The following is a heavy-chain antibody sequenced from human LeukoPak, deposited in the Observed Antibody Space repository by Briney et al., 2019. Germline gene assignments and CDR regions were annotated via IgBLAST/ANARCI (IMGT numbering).Heavy chain of an antibody. CDR1: GYTFTSYG. J-gene: IGHJ3*02. CDR3: ARDEGLKAFDI. Sequence: GASVKVSCKASGYTFTSYGISWVRQAPGQGLEWMGWISAYNGNTNYAQKLQGRVTMTTDTSTSTPYMELRSLSSDDTAVYYCARDEGLKAFDIWGQGTMVTVSS. V-gene: IGHV1-18*01. CDR2: ISAYNGNT.